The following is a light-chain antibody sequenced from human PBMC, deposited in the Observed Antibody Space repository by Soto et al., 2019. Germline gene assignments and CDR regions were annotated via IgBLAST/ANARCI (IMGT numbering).Light chain of an antibody. CDR3: QSYDSSLTAV. CDR2: GNN. Sequence: QAVVTQPPSVSGAPGQRVTISCTGSSSNIGAGYGVHWYQQLPGAAPKLLIYGNNNRPSGVPDRFSGSKSGTSASLAITGLQAEDEADYYCQSYDSSLTAVFGGGTKVTVL. J-gene: IGLJ3*02. CDR1: SSNIGAGYG. V-gene: IGLV1-40*01.